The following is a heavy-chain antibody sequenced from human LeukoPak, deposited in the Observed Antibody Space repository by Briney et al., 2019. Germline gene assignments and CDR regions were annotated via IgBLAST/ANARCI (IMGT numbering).Heavy chain of an antibody. J-gene: IGHJ6*03. CDR3: ARLTEAFSVTHYYYYMDV. V-gene: IGHV4-39*07. CDR1: GGSISSSSYY. D-gene: IGHD4-23*01. Sequence: PSETLSLTCTVSGGSISSSSYYWGWIRQPPGKGLEWIGRIYYSGSTNYNPSLKSRVTISVDTSKNQFSLKLSSVTAADTAVYYCARLTEAFSVTHYYYYMDVWGKGTTVTVSS. CDR2: IYYSGST.